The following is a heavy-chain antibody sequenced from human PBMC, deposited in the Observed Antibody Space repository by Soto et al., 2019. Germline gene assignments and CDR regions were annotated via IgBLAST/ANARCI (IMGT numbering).Heavy chain of an antibody. V-gene: IGHV4-34*01. J-gene: IGHJ4*02. CDR2: INRSENT. CDR3: AGIKWSGYEL. CDR1: GGSFSGYY. D-gene: IGHD3-3*01. Sequence: QVQLQQWGAGLLKPSETLSLTCAVYGGSFSGYYWSWIRQPPGKGLEWIGEINRSENTNYNPSLKSRLTLSVDTSKNQFSLRLGSVTAADTAVYYCAGIKWSGYELWGQGSLVTVSP.